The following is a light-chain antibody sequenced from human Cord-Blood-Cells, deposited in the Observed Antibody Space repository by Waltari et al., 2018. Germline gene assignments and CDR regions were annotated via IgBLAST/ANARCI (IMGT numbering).Light chain of an antibody. J-gene: IGKJ3*01. Sequence: DIQMTQSPSSLSASVGDRVTITCRASQSISSYLNWYQQKPGKAPKLLIYAASSLQSGVPSRFSVRGSGTDFTLTISSLRPEDFATYYCQQSYSTPFTCGPGTKVDIK. CDR2: AAS. CDR1: QSISSY. CDR3: QQSYSTPFT. V-gene: IGKV1-39*01.